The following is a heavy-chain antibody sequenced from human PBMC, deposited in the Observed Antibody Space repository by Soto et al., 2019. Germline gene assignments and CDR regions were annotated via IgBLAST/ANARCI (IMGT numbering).Heavy chain of an antibody. J-gene: IGHJ6*02. V-gene: IGHV3-21*01. CDR3: ARDRRGTAMAHGDWYYYGMDV. CDR2: ISSSSSYI. CDR1: GFTFSSYS. D-gene: IGHD5-18*01. Sequence: GGSLRLSCAASGFTFSSYSMNWVRQAPGKGLEWVSSISSSSSYIYYADSVKGRFTISRDNAKNSLYLQMNSLRAEDTAVYYCARDRRGTAMAHGDWYYYGMDVWGQGTTVTVSS.